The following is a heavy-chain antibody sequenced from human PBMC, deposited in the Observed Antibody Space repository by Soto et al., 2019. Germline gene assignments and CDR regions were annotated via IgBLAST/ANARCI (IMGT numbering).Heavy chain of an antibody. J-gene: IGHJ5*02. CDR1: GGTFSSYA. V-gene: IGHV1-69*13. CDR2: IIPIFGTA. Sequence: SVKVSCKASGGTFSSYAISWVRRAPGQGLEWMGGIIPIFGTANYAQKFQGRVTITADESTSTAYMELSSLRSEDTAVYYCARTLGRLAVLNWFDPWGQGTLVTVSS. CDR3: ARTLGRLAVLNWFDP.